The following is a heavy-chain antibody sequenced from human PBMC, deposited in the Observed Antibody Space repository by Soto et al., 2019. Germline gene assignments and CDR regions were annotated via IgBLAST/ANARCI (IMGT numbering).Heavy chain of an antibody. CDR3: ARFAGYSSGWYFIY. J-gene: IGHJ4*02. CDR1: GYTLSSYG. V-gene: IGHV1-18*01. CDR2: ISAYNGNT. D-gene: IGHD6-19*01. Sequence: APVKVSCKASGYTLSSYGISWVRQAPGQGLEWMGWISAYNGNTNYAQKLQGRVTMTTDTSTSTAYMELRSLRSDDTAVYYCARFAGYSSGWYFIYWGQGTLVTVSS.